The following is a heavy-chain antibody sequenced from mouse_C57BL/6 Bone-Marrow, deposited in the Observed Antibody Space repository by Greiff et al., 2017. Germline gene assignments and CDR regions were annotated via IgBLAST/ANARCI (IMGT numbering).Heavy chain of an antibody. V-gene: IGHV1-52*01. CDR3: APTVVDWYFDV. Sequence: VQLQQPGAELVRPGSSVKLSCKASGYTFTSYWMHWVKQRPIQGLEWIGNIDPSDSETHYNQKFKDKATLTVDKTSSKAYMQLSSLTSEDSAVYDCAPTVVDWYFDVGYTGTTVTVTS. J-gene: IGHJ1*03. CDR2: IDPSDSET. CDR1: GYTFTSYW. D-gene: IGHD1-1*01.